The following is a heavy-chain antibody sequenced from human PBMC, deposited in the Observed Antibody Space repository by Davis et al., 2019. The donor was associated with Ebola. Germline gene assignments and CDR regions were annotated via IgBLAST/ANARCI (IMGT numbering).Heavy chain of an antibody. J-gene: IGHJ6*02. CDR2: ISGSGGST. CDR1: GFTFSSYA. Sequence: PGGSLRLSCAASGFTFSSYAMSWVRQAPGKGLAWASAISGSGGSTYYADSVKGRFTISRDNAKNSLYLQMNSLRAEDTAVYHCARDRNYYALGMDVWGQGTTVTVSS. V-gene: IGHV3-23*01. CDR3: ARDRNYYALGMDV. D-gene: IGHD3-10*01.